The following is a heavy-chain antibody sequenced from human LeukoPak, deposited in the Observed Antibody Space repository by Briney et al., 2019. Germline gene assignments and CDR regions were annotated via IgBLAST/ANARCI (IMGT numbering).Heavy chain of an antibody. CDR1: GYSFTSYW. J-gene: IGHJ4*02. V-gene: IGHV5-51*01. Sequence: GESLKISCKGSGYSFTSYWIGWVRQMPGKGLEWMGIIYPGDSDTRYSPSFQGQVTISADKSISTAYLQWSSLKASDTAMYYCAGPSGYCSGGSCYFDYWGQGALVTVSS. CDR2: IYPGDSDT. D-gene: IGHD2-15*01. CDR3: AGPSGYCSGGSCYFDY.